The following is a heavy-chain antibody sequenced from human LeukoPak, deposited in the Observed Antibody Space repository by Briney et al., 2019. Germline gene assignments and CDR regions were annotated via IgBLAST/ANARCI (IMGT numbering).Heavy chain of an antibody. CDR1: GFTFDDYA. CDR3: AKVVDGTQAFFSH. D-gene: IGHD3-3*02. Sequence: GRSLRLSCAASGFTFDDYAMHWVRQAPGKGLEWVSGISWNSGSIGYADSVKGRFTISRDNAKNSLYLQMNSLRAEDTALYYCAKVVDGTQAFFSHWGQGTLVTVSS. J-gene: IGHJ4*02. V-gene: IGHV3-9*01. CDR2: ISWNSGSI.